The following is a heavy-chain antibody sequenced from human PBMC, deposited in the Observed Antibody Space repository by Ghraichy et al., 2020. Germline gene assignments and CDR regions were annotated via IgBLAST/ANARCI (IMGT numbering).Heavy chain of an antibody. Sequence: GGSLRLSCAASGFTFSDNYMTWIRQAPGKGLEWVSFISGSGITREYADSLKARFTISRDNAKTSMFLQMDSLRVEDTAVYYCVRVHSGSCPHAFDICGQGTMVTVSS. CDR1: GFTFSDNY. CDR3: VRVHSGSCPHAFDI. D-gene: IGHD1-26*01. V-gene: IGHV3-11*01. CDR2: ISGSGITR. J-gene: IGHJ3*02.